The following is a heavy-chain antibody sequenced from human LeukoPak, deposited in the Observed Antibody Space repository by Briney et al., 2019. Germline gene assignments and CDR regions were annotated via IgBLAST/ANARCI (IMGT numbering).Heavy chain of an antibody. V-gene: IGHV3-48*04. D-gene: IGHD2-2*02. J-gene: IGHJ4*02. CDR2: ISSSSSTI. Sequence: GGSLRLSCAASGFTFSSYSMNWVRQAPGKGLEWVSCISSSSSTIYYADSVKGRFTISRDNAKNSLYLQMNSLRAEDTAVYYCARGSVHLLYSPPVYFDYWGQGTLVTVSS. CDR3: ARGSVHLLYSPPVYFDY. CDR1: GFTFSSYS.